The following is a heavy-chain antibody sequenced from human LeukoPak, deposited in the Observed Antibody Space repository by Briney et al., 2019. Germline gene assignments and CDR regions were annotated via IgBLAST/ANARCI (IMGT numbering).Heavy chain of an antibody. J-gene: IGHJ5*02. CDR1: GFTFSSYA. D-gene: IGHD2-2*01. V-gene: IGHV3-23*01. Sequence: GGSLRLSCAASGFTFSSYAMSWVHQAPGKGLEWVSAISGSGGSTYYADSVKGRFTISRDNSKNTLYLQMNSLRAEDTAVYYCAKYASPYQLLSPRFDPWGQGTLVTVSS. CDR2: ISGSGGST. CDR3: AKYASPYQLLSPRFDP.